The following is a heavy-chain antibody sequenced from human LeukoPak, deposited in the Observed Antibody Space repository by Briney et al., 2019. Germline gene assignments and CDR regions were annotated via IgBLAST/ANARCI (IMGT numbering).Heavy chain of an antibody. J-gene: IGHJ4*02. V-gene: IGHV3-30*18. Sequence: GGSLRLSCAASGFTFSSYGMHWVRQAPGKGLEWVAVISYDGSNKYYADSVKDRSTISRDNSKNTLYLQMSSLRAEDTAVYYCAKDEEAYDSTGYYHIDYWGQGTLVSVSS. CDR3: AKDEEAYDSTGYYHIDY. CDR2: ISYDGSNK. D-gene: IGHD3-22*01. CDR1: GFTFSSYG.